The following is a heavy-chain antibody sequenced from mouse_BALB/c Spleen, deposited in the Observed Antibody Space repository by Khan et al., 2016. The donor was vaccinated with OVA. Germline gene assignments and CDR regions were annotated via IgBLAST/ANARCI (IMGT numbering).Heavy chain of an antibody. CDR1: GYTFTSYW. CDR2: INPSTGYT. CDR3: ANNGSSSAWITY. D-gene: IGHD1-1*01. V-gene: IGHV1-7*01. J-gene: IGHJ3*01. Sequence: VQLQQSGAELAKPGASVKMSCKASGYTFTSYWMHWVKQRPGQGLEWIGYINPSTGYTEYNQRFKDKATLTADKSSSTAYMQLSSLTSEESAVYYCANNGSSSAWITYWGQGTLVTVSA.